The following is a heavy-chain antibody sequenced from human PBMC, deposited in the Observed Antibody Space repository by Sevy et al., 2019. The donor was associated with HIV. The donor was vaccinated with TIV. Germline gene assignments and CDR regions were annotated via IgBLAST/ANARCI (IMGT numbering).Heavy chain of an antibody. Sequence: GGSLRLSCAASGFTFSSYSMNWVRQAPGKGLEWVSSISSSSSYIYYADSVKGRFTISRDNAKKSLYLQMNSLRAEDTAVYYCARDGVSRITFGRVIVSQFDYWGQGTLVTVSS. CDR3: ARDGVSRITFGRVIVSQFDY. CDR2: ISSSSSYI. CDR1: GFTFSSYS. V-gene: IGHV3-21*01. J-gene: IGHJ4*02. D-gene: IGHD3-16*02.